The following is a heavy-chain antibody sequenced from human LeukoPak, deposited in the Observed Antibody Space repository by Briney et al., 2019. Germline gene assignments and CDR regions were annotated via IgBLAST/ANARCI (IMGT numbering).Heavy chain of an antibody. CDR1: GFTFDDYG. J-gene: IGHJ4*02. D-gene: IGHD3-16*02. Sequence: PGGSLRLSCTASGFTFDDYGMSWVRQAPGKGLEWVSGINWNGGSTGYADSVKGRFTISRDNAKNSLYLQMNSLRAEDTALYYCARDVMITFGGVIVKKHNYFDYWGQGTLVTVSS. V-gene: IGHV3-20*04. CDR3: ARDVMITFGGVIVKKHNYFDY. CDR2: INWNGGST.